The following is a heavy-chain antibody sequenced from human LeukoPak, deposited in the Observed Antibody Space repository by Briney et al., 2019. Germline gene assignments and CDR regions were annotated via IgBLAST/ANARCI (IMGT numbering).Heavy chain of an antibody. D-gene: IGHD3-10*01. CDR1: GVSISSGSNY. Sequence: PSKTLSLTCRVSGVSISSGSNYWGWIRQPPGKTLEWIGSIYSSGSTYYNSSLKSRVIILIDTAKNHFSLNLSSVTAADTAVYYCARSDGYGLVGIWGQGTMVTVSS. J-gene: IGHJ3*02. V-gene: IGHV4-39*07. CDR3: ARSDGYGLVGI. CDR2: IYSSGST.